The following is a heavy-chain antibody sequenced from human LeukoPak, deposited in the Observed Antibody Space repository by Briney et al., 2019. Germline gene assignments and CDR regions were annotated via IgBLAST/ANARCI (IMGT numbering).Heavy chain of an antibody. CDR2: ISGDGGST. CDR3: AKAPGADEVVILFDY. D-gene: IGHD3-22*01. CDR1: GFTFDDYA. Sequence: GGSLRLSCAASGFTFDDYAMHWVRQAPGKGLEWVSLISGDGGSTYYADSVKGRFTISRDNSKNTLYLQMNSLRAEDTAVYYCAKAPGADEVVILFDYWGQGTLVTVSS. J-gene: IGHJ4*02. V-gene: IGHV3-43*02.